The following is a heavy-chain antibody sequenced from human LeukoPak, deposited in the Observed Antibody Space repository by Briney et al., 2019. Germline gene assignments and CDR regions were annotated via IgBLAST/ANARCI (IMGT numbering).Heavy chain of an antibody. Sequence: PGGPLRLSCTASGFTFSNYAMSWVRQAPGKGLEWVSAISRSGISTYYADSVQGRFTISRDNSKNTLHLQMNSLRSEDTALYYCATDPRRWLVDSWGEGGLVTVSS. V-gene: IGHV3-23*01. J-gene: IGHJ4*02. CDR2: ISRSGIST. CDR3: ATDPRRWLVDS. D-gene: IGHD6-19*01. CDR1: GFTFSNYA.